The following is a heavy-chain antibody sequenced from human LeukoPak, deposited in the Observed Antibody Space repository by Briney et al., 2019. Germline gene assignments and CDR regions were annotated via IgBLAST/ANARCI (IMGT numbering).Heavy chain of an antibody. CDR2: IKQDGSEK. J-gene: IGHJ3*02. CDR1: GFTFSSYW. CDR3: ARDFPTVTTAGAFDI. V-gene: IGHV3-7*01. Sequence: GGSLRLSCAASGFTFSSYWMSWVRQAPGKGLEWVANIKQDGSEKYYVDSVKGRFTISRDNAKNSLYLQMNSLRAEDTAVYYCARDFPTVTTAGAFDIWGQGTMVTVSS. D-gene: IGHD4-17*01.